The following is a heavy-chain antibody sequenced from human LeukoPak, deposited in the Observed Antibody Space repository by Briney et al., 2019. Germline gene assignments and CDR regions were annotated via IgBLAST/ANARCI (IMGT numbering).Heavy chain of an antibody. Sequence: SETLSLTCSVSGMSITSRHYWGWIRQSPGKGLEWIGSTSHSDSPYYNPSLESRVTISLDTSRNQFSLKLTSVTAADTAVYYCARDFGETSLPNWFDPWGQGTLVTVSS. V-gene: IGHV4-38-2*02. CDR2: TSHSDSP. CDR1: GMSITSRHY. D-gene: IGHD3-16*01. J-gene: IGHJ5*02. CDR3: ARDFGETSLPNWFDP.